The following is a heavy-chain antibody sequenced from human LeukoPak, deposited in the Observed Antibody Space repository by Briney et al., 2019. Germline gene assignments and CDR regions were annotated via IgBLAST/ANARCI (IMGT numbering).Heavy chain of an antibody. D-gene: IGHD3-22*01. J-gene: IGHJ4*02. CDR1: GGSISSGSYY. CDR3: ARSSRDYYDSSGYSFDY. CDR2: IYTSGST. V-gene: IGHV4-61*02. Sequence: SETLSLTCTVSGGSISSGSYYWSWIRQPAGKGLEWIGRIYTSGSTNYNPSLKSRVTISVDTSKNQFSPKLSSVTAADTAVYYCARSSRDYYDSSGYSFDYWGQGTLVTVSS.